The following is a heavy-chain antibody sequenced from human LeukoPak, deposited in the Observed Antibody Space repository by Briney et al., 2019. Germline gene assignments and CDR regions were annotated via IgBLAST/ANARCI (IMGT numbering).Heavy chain of an antibody. CDR3: ARDREDAFDI. CDR2: IYYSGST. CDR1: GGSISSYY. V-gene: IGHV4-59*01. D-gene: IGHD1-26*01. Sequence: SETLSLTCTVSGGSISSYYWSWIRQPPGKGLEWIGYIYYSGSTNYNPSLKSRVTISADTSKNQFSLKLSSVTAADTAVYYCARDREDAFDIWGQGTMVTVSS. J-gene: IGHJ3*02.